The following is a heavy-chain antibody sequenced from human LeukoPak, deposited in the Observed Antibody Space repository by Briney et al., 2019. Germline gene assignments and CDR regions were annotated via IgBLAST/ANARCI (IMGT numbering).Heavy chain of an antibody. CDR3: ARYDILTGYRPNFDY. Sequence: GGSLRLSCAASGFTFSSYEMNWVRQAPGKGLEWVSYISSSGSTIYYADSVKGRFTISRDNAKNSLYLQMNSLRAEDTAVYYCARYDILTGYRPNFDYWGQGTLATVSS. CDR2: ISSSGSTI. D-gene: IGHD3-9*01. J-gene: IGHJ4*02. CDR1: GFTFSSYE. V-gene: IGHV3-48*03.